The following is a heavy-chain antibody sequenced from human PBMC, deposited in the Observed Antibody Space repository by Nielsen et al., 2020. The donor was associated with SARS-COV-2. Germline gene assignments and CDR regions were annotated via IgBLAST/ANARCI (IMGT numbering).Heavy chain of an antibody. CDR2: ISWNSGSI. Sequence: SLKISCAASGFTFDDYAMHWVRQAPGKGLEWVSGISWNSGSIGYADSVKGRFTISGDNAKNTLYLQMNSLRAEDTAVYYCAKDGFLGYCSGGSCPLYYYYGMDVWGQGTTVTVSS. CDR1: GFTFDDYA. V-gene: IGHV3-9*01. CDR3: AKDGFLGYCSGGSCPLYYYYGMDV. D-gene: IGHD2-15*01. J-gene: IGHJ6*02.